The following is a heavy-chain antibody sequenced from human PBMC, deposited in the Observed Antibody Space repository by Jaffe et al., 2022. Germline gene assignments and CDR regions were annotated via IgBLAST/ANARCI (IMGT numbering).Heavy chain of an antibody. CDR3: ARAPRCVSCYSGQYYYYYMDV. D-gene: IGHD2-15*01. CDR2: IYSGGNT. Sequence: EVQLVESGGGLVQPGGSLRLSCAASGFTVSSDYMNWVRQAPGKGLEWVSIIYSGGNTYYAKSVKGRFAISRDNSKNTVSLQMDSLRADDTAVYFCARAPRCVSCYSGQYYYYYMDVWGKGTTVTVSS. CDR1: GFTVSSDY. J-gene: IGHJ6*03. V-gene: IGHV3-66*02.